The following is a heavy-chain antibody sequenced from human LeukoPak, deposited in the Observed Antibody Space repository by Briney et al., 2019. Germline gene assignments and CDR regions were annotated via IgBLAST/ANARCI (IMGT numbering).Heavy chain of an antibody. CDR3: ARVRRIAVAVGQFDY. CDR1: GFTVSSNY. V-gene: IGHV3-53*01. CDR2: IYSGGST. J-gene: IGHJ4*02. Sequence: GGSLRLSCAASGFTVSSNYMSWVRQAPGKGLEWVSVIYSGGSTYYADSVKGRFTISRDNSKNTLYLQMNSLRAEDTAVYYCARVRRIAVAVGQFDYWGQGTLVTVSS. D-gene: IGHD6-19*01.